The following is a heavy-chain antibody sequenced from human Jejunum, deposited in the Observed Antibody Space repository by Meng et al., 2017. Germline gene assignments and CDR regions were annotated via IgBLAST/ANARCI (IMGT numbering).Heavy chain of an antibody. J-gene: IGHJ4*02. D-gene: IGHD3-22*01. CDR1: GYSFTDFY. CDR3: ARAKSLYYYDSSGYSIEN. V-gene: IGHV1-2*06. Sequence: ASVKVSCKASGYSFTDFYIHWVRQAPRQGLEWMGRINPNSGHTNYAQKFQARVTMTRDTSFSTAYVELTSLRSDDTAVYYCARAKSLYYYDSSGYSIENWGQGTLVTVSS. CDR2: INPNSGHT.